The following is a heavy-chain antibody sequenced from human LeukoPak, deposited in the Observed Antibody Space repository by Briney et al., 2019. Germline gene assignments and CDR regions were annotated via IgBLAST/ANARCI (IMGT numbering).Heavy chain of an antibody. Sequence: PGGSLRLSCAASGFTFSSYAMSWVRQAPGKGLEWASTISSGVGSTYYADSVKGRFTISRDNSKNTLYLQMNSLRAEDTAVYYCAKDVRGYCSGGSCYPWGQGALVTVSS. CDR3: AKDVRGYCSGGSCYP. D-gene: IGHD2-15*01. J-gene: IGHJ5*02. V-gene: IGHV3-23*01. CDR2: ISSGVGST. CDR1: GFTFSSYA.